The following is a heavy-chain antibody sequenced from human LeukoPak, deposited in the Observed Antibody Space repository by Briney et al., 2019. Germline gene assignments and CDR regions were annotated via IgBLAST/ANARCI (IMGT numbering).Heavy chain of an antibody. Sequence: PGGSLTLSCAASGFSVSSSYMSWVRQAPGMGLEWVSPFYSVGGTYYADSVKGRFTISRDNAKNSLYLQMNSLRAEDTAVYYCARMGEVTAFDIWGQGTMITVSS. J-gene: IGHJ3*02. CDR2: FYSVGGT. D-gene: IGHD4-11*01. V-gene: IGHV3-53*01. CDR1: GFSVSSSY. CDR3: ARMGEVTAFDI.